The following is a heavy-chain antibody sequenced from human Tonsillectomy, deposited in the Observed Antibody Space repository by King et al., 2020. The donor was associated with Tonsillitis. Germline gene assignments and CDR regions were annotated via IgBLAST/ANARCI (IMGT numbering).Heavy chain of an antibody. V-gene: IGHV4-39*01. CDR3: TFCGGDCYPYYYYGMDI. Sequence: LQPQESGPGLVKPSETLSLTCTVSGGSISTSRHYWGWIRQPPGKGLEWIGSIYYSGSTDYNPSLKSRVTISEDTSKNQFSLKLSSVTAADTAVYYCTFCGGDCYPYYYYGMDIWGQGTTVTVSS. CDR2: IYYSGST. CDR1: GGSISTSRHY. D-gene: IGHD2-21*02. J-gene: IGHJ6*02.